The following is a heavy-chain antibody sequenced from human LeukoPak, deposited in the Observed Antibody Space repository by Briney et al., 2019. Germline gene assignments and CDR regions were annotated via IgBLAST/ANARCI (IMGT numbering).Heavy chain of an antibody. CDR3: ARGLFLSGYLDAFDI. V-gene: IGHV3-23*01. CDR2: ISRTGFST. D-gene: IGHD3-22*01. Sequence: GGSLRLSCAASGFMFSNSDMGWVRQAPGRGLEWVSTISRTGFSTFYADSVKGRFTISRDNAKNSLYLQMNSLRVEDTAVYYCARGLFLSGYLDAFDIWGQGTVVTVSS. CDR1: GFMFSNSD. J-gene: IGHJ3*02.